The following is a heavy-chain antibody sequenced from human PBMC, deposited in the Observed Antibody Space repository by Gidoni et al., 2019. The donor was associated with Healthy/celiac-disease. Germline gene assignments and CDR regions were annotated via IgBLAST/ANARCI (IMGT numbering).Heavy chain of an antibody. J-gene: IGHJ6*02. V-gene: IGHV3-23*01. CDR2: ISGSGGST. CDR1: GFTFSSYA. D-gene: IGHD3-9*01. Sequence: EVQLLESGGGLVQPGGSLRLSCAASGFTFSSYAMSWVRQAPGKGLEWVSAISGSGGSTYYADSVKGRFTISRDNSKNTLYLQMNSLRAEDTAVYYCAKGLRYYDILTGYDTYYYYGMDVWGQGTTVTVSS. CDR3: AKGLRYYDILTGYDTYYYYGMDV.